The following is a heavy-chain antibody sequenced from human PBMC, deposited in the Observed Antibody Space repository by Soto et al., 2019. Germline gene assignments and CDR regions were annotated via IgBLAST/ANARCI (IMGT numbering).Heavy chain of an antibody. CDR3: AAWLYYYDSSGYQRDDY. CDR1: GGTFSSYA. J-gene: IGHJ4*02. CDR2: IIPIFGTA. V-gene: IGHV1-69*01. D-gene: IGHD3-22*01. Sequence: QVQLVQSGAEVKKPGSSVKVSCKASGGTFSSYAISWVRQAPGQGLEWMGGIIPIFGTANYAQKFQGRVTITADESTSTAYMELSRLRSEDTAVYYCAAWLYYYDSSGYQRDDYWGQGTLVTVAS.